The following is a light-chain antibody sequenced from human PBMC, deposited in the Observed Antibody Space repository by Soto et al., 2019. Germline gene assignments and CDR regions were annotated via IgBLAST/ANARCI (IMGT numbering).Light chain of an antibody. Sequence: DIRVTQAPSTLSASVDDRVTITYRASQSSSSWLAWYQQKPGREHKLLIYKPFSLESGVASRFSGSGHVTEFAVFISSLHAAGFARYYCQQYGSSSPWTFGQGNKVETK. CDR2: KPF. V-gene: IGKV1-5*03. CDR3: QQYGSSSPWT. J-gene: IGKJ1*01. CDR1: QSSSSW.